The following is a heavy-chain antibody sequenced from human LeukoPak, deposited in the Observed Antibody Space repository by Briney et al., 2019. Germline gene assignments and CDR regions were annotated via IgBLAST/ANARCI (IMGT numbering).Heavy chain of an antibody. CDR2: IYYSGST. Sequence: SETLSLTCTVSGGSISSSSYYWGWIRRPPGKGLEWIGSIYYSGSTYYNPSLKSRVTISVDTSKNQFSLKLSSVTAADTAVYYCARYGSGSYGFDYWGQGTLVTVSS. D-gene: IGHD3-10*01. CDR3: ARYGSGSYGFDY. CDR1: GGSISSSSYY. V-gene: IGHV4-39*07. J-gene: IGHJ4*02.